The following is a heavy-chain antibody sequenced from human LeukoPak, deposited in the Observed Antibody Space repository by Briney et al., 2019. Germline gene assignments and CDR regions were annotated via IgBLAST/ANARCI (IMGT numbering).Heavy chain of an antibody. Sequence: ASVKVSCKASGYTFTNYGITWVRQAPGQGLEWMGWISPNNGDTNYAQKFQGRVTMTTDTSTSTAYMEVRTLRSDDTAVYYCARAQGFYWGQGTLVTVSS. CDR1: GYTFTNYG. V-gene: IGHV1-18*01. CDR3: ARAQGFY. J-gene: IGHJ4*02. CDR2: ISPNNGDT.